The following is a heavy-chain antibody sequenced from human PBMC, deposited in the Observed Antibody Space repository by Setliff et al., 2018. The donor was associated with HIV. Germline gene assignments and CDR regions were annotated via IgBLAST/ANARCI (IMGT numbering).Heavy chain of an antibody. D-gene: IGHD3-10*01. V-gene: IGHV4-4*02. CDR3: ARAPGSVSVFLDS. CDR1: GASISSGSW. CDR2: VFHSGSA. J-gene: IGHJ4*02. Sequence: SETLSLTCAVSGASISSGSWWTWVRQPPGKGLEWIGEVFHSGSATYNPSLKSRVTISVGTSKNQFSLKVNSVTAADTAMYYCARAPGSVSVFLDSWGQGTLVTV.